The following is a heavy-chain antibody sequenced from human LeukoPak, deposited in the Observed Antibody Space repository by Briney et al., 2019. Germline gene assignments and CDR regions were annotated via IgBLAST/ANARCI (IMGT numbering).Heavy chain of an antibody. D-gene: IGHD2-21*02. CDR3: AKGGMTAIPGSYYYYYMDV. Sequence: GGSLRLSCAASGLTFSNAWMSWVRQAPGKGLEWVGRIKRKSDGGTTDYAAPVKGRFTISRDDSKNTLYLQMNSLRAEDTAVYYCAKGGMTAIPGSYYYYYMDVWGKGTTVTVSS. CDR2: IKRKSDGGTT. CDR1: GLTFSNAW. J-gene: IGHJ6*03. V-gene: IGHV3-15*01.